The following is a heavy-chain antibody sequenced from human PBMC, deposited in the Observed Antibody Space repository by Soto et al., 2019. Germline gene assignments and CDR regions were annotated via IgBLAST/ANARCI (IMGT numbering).Heavy chain of an antibody. J-gene: IGHJ6*02. CDR3: AAPVLLWFGEDKPWVYGMDV. V-gene: IGHV1-2*02. CDR2: INPNSGGT. CDR1: GYTFTGYY. Sequence: ASVKVSCKASGYTFTGYYMHWVRQAPGQGLEWMGWINPNSGGTNYAQKFQGRVTMTRDTSISTAYMELSRLRSDDTAVYYCAAPVLLWFGEDKPWVYGMDVWGQGTTVTVYS. D-gene: IGHD3-10*01.